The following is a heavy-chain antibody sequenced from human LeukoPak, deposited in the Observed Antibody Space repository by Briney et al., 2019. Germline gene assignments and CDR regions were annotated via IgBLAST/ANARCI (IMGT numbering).Heavy chain of an antibody. Sequence: ASVKVSCRASGYIFTTYGISWVRHAPGQGLEWLGWISDHNGNPDYAEKFQGRVTLTTDPSTSTAYMELTSLRSDDTAVYYCARDSILGAPYTDYWGQGTLVTVSS. CDR1: GYIFTTYG. V-gene: IGHV1-18*01. CDR2: ISDHNGNP. D-gene: IGHD2-21*01. J-gene: IGHJ4*02. CDR3: ARDSILGAPYTDY.